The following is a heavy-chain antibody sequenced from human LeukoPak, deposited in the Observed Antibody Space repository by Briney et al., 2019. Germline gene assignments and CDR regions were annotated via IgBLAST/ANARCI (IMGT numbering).Heavy chain of an antibody. Sequence: PSETLSLTCTVSGASIRSYYWSWIRQPPGKGLEWIGSIYYRGSTSYNPSLKSRVTISVDTSKNQFSLKLSSVTAADTAVYYCARHDYCSGGSYYSGGHAFDIWGQGTMVTVSS. J-gene: IGHJ3*02. D-gene: IGHD2-15*01. CDR2: IYYRGST. V-gene: IGHV4-59*04. CDR3: ARHDYCSGGSYYSGGHAFDI. CDR1: GASIRSYY.